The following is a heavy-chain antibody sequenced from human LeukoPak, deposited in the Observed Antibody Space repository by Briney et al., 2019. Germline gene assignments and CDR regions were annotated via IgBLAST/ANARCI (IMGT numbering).Heavy chain of an antibody. CDR3: AMSGDYGASDY. CDR2: IYHSGST. V-gene: IGHV4-38-2*02. CDR1: GYSISSGYY. J-gene: IGHJ4*02. D-gene: IGHD4-17*01. Sequence: SETLSLTCTVSGYSISSGYYWGWIRPPPGKGLEWIGSIYHSGSTYYNPSLKSRVTISGDTSKNQFSLKLSSVTAADTAVYYCAMSGDYGASDYWGQGTLVTVSS.